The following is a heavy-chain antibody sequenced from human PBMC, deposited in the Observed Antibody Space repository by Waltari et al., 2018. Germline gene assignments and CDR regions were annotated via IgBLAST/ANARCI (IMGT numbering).Heavy chain of an antibody. Sequence: EVQVVESGGGLVQPGGSLRLSCSASGFTFSRNTMYWVRQAPGKGLEWVSVISDNGGSTNYADSVKGRFTISRDNSKNTLYLQMSSLKTEDTAVYYCVRPYSAAAGTNYWGQGTLVTVSS. D-gene: IGHD6-13*01. J-gene: IGHJ4*02. CDR3: VRPYSAAAGTNY. CDR1: GFTFSRNT. CDR2: ISDNGGST. V-gene: IGHV3-64D*06.